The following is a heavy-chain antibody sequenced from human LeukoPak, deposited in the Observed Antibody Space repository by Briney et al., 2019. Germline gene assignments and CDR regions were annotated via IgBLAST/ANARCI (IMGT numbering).Heavy chain of an antibody. CDR3: ARDSLILTAPYWYFDL. J-gene: IGHJ2*01. D-gene: IGHD1-14*01. CDR1: GGSISSYY. V-gene: IGHV4-59*01. Sequence: LETLSLTCTVSGGSISSYYWSWIRQPPGQGLEWIGYIYYSGSTNYNPSLKSRVTISVDTSKNQFSLKLSSVTAADTAVYYCARDSLILTAPYWYFDLWGGGTLVTVSS. CDR2: IYYSGST.